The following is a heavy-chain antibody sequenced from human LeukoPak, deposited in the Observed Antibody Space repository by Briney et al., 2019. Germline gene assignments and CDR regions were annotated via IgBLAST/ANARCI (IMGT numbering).Heavy chain of an antibody. CDR3: ARYSSTQLFDY. V-gene: IGHV1-18*01. J-gene: IGHJ4*02. CDR2: MSAYNGNT. D-gene: IGHD6-13*01. Sequence: GASVKVSCKASGYTFTSYGISWVRQATGQGLEWMGWMSAYNGNTNYAQKLQGRVTMTTDTSTSTAYMERRSLRSDDTAVYYCARYSSTQLFDYWGQGTLVTVSS. CDR1: GYTFTSYG.